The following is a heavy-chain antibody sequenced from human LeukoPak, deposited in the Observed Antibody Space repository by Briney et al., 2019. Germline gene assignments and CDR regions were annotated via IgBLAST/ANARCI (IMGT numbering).Heavy chain of an antibody. CDR1: GFTFSSYG. D-gene: IGHD6-19*01. CDR2: IRYDGSNK. J-gene: IGHJ4*02. V-gene: IGHV3-30*02. Sequence: PGGSLRLSCAASGFTFSSYGMHWVRQAPGKGLEWVAFIRYDGSNKYYADSVKGRFTISRDNSKNTLYLQMNSLRAEDTAVYYCAKDRQWLVLGGFDYWGQGTLVTVSS. CDR3: AKDRQWLVLGGFDY.